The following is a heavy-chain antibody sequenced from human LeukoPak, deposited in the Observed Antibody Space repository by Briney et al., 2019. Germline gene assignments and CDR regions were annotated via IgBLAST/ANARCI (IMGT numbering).Heavy chain of an antibody. CDR1: GLIFGSYG. CDR3: AKDWAVLGTMVPN. Sequence: GGSRRLSCAASGLIFGSYGMHWVRQAPGKGLEWVAFIRFDGTNKYYAESVKGRFTISRDNSKITLYLQMNSLRPEDTAVYYCAKDWAVLGTMVPNWGQGTVVTVSS. D-gene: IGHD5-12*01. J-gene: IGHJ4*02. V-gene: IGHV3-30*02. CDR2: IRFDGTNK.